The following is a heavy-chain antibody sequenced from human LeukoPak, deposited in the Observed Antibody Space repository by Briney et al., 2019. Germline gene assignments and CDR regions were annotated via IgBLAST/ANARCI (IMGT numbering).Heavy chain of an antibody. CDR2: INHSGST. Sequence: SETLSLTCAVYGGSFSGYYWSWIRQPPGKGLEWIGEINHSGSTNYNPSLKSRVTISVDTSKNQFSLKLSSVTAADTAVYYCARRERITMVRGAHYYYYYYYMDVWGKGTTVTVSS. CDR3: ARRERITMVRGAHYYYYYYYMDV. CDR1: GGSFSGYY. D-gene: IGHD3-10*01. V-gene: IGHV4-34*01. J-gene: IGHJ6*03.